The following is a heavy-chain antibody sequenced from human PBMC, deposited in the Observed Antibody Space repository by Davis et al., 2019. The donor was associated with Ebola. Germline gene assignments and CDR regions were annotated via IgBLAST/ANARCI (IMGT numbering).Heavy chain of an antibody. CDR2: IRSKANSYAT. D-gene: IGHD2-2*01. CDR3: ARDSLRVPLFDY. V-gene: IGHV3-73*01. Sequence: GGSLRLSCAASGFTFSGSAMHWVRQASGKGLEWVGRIRSKANSYATAYAASVKGRFTISRDDSKNTAYLQMNSLKTEDTAVYYCARDSLRVPLFDYWGQGTLVTVSS. CDR1: GFTFSGSA. J-gene: IGHJ4*02.